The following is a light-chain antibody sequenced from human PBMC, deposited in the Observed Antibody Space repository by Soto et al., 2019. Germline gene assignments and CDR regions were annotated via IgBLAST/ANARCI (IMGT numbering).Light chain of an antibody. CDR2: EVS. J-gene: IGLJ1*01. Sequence: QSALTQPASVSGSPGQSITISCTGTSSDIGGYDYVSWYQQHPGKAPKLMIYEVSNRPSGISTRFSGSKSGNTASLTISGLQAEDEAEYYCSSYSYTSSSTHVFGTGTKVTVL. CDR3: SSYSYTSSSTHV. V-gene: IGLV2-14*01. CDR1: SSDIGGYDY.